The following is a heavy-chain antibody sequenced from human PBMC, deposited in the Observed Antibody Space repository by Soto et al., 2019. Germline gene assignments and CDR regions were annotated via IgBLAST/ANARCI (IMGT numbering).Heavy chain of an antibody. D-gene: IGHD3-22*01. CDR2: INPSGGST. CDR1: GYIFTNHY. V-gene: IGHV1-46*01. Sequence: GYIFTNHYIHWVRQAPGQGLEWMGIINPSGGSTNYLQKFQGRITMTRDTSTSTVYMELSSLRSEDTAVYFCARADYYDSSGFYYDCWGQGTLVTVSS. CDR3: ARADYYDSSGFYYDC. J-gene: IGHJ4*02.